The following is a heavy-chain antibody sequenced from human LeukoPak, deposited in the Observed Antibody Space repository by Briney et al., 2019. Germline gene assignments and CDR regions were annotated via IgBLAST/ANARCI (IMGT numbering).Heavy chain of an antibody. J-gene: IGHJ3*02. D-gene: IGHD3-10*01. V-gene: IGHV4-61*02. CDR2: IYTSGST. CDR1: GGSISSSSYY. CDR3: ARDHQLLWFGEPAHAFDI. Sequence: SETLSLTCTVSGGSISSSSYYWGWIRQPAGKGLEWIGRIYTSGSTNYNPSLKGRVTISVDTSKNQFSLKLSSVTAADTAVYYCARDHQLLWFGEPAHAFDIWGQGTMVTVSS.